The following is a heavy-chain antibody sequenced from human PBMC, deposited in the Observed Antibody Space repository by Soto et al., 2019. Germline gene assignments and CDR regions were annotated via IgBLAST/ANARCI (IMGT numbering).Heavy chain of an antibody. V-gene: IGHV3-23*01. Sequence: GGSLRLSCTPSGFTFRTYAMTWFRQAPGKGLEWVSAISGSAGTFYATCVKGRFTISRDNSRSTVYLQMHSLRAEDSAIYYCAKEKDYDFNWGSDRFTSHYWGRGTLVTVSS. J-gene: IGHJ4*02. D-gene: IGHD3-16*02. CDR2: ISGSAGT. CDR3: AKEKDYDFNWGSDRFTSHY. CDR1: GFTFRTYA.